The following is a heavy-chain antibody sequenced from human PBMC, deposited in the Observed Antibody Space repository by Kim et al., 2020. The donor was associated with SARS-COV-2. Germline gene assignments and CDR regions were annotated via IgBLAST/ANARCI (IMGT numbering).Heavy chain of an antibody. J-gene: IGHJ4*02. CDR2: IWYDGTNK. D-gene: IGHD1-1*01. V-gene: IGHV3-33*06. Sequence: GSLRLSCAASGFTFSSYAMHWVRQAPGKGLEWVAVIWYDGTNKNYVDSVTGRFTISRDNFKNTVYLQMSNLRVEDTAMYYCAKDVARVGTNLGGWGQGTPVTVSS. CDR3: AKDVARVGTNLGG. CDR1: GFTFSSYA.